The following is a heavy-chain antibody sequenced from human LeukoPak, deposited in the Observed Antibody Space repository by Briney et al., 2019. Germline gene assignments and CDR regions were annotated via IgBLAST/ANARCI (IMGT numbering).Heavy chain of an antibody. D-gene: IGHD2-21*02. CDR2: ISDVGTTQ. V-gene: IGHV3-48*03. CDR3: ARDRSKVTAYDDALAM. CDR1: GFTFSSYE. Sequence: PGGSLRLSCAGSGFTFSSYELNWVRQAPGKGLEWVSYISDVGTTQHYADSVKGRFTISRDNVKNSVFLQMKSLTAEDTAVYYCARDRSKVTAYDDALAMWGQGTMVIVSS. J-gene: IGHJ3*02.